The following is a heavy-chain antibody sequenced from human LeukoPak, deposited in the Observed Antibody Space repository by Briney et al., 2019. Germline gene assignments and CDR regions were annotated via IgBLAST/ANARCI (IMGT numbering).Heavy chain of an antibody. V-gene: IGHV3-23*01. CDR2: INGSGGST. CDR3: AKEKSSSGWYFHFDY. Sequence: GGSLRLSCAASGFTFSSYAMSWVRQAPGKGLEWVSAINGSGGSTYYADSVKGRFTISRDNSKNTLYLQMNSLRAEDTAVYYCAKEKSSSGWYFHFDYWGQGTLVTVSS. CDR1: GFTFSSYA. D-gene: IGHD6-19*01. J-gene: IGHJ4*02.